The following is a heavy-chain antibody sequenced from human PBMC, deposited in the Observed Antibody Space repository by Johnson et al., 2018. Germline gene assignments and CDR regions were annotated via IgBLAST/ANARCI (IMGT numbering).Heavy chain of an antibody. Sequence: QVQLVQSGGGVVQPGRSLRLSCAASGFTFSSYGMHWVRQAPGKGLEWVAVIWYDGSNKYYADSVKGRFTISRDNSKTTLYLQMNSLRAEDTAVYYCARTSGTLYACDIWGQGTMVTVSS. J-gene: IGHJ3*02. CDR3: ARTSGTLYACDI. CDR1: GFTFSSYG. V-gene: IGHV3-33*01. CDR2: IWYDGSNK. D-gene: IGHD1-1*01.